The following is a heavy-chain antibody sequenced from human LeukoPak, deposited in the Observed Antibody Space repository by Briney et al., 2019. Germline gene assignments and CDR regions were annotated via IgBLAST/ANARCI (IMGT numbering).Heavy chain of an antibody. CDR1: GGTFSSYA. CDR2: MNPNSGNT. Sequence: GASVKVSCKASGGTFSSYAISWVRQATGQGLEWMGWMNPNSGNTGYAQKFQGRVTMTRNTSISTAYMELSSLRSEDTAVYYCARGLGAAAGIPFDYWGQGTLVTVSS. CDR3: ARGLGAAAGIPFDY. J-gene: IGHJ4*02. D-gene: IGHD6-13*01. V-gene: IGHV1-8*02.